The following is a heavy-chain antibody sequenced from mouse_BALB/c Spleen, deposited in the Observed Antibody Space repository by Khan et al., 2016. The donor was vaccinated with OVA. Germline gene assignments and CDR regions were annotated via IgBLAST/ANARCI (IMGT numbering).Heavy chain of an antibody. Sequence: QVQLKESGPGLVQPSQSLSITCTVSGFSLTTYGINWVRQSPGKGLEWLGVIWSGGSTDYNAAFISRLSISKDNSKSQVFFKMNSLRANDTAIYYCARTYFSYGNYGDYYAMDYWGQGTSVTVSS. CDR2: IWSGGST. V-gene: IGHV2-2*02. CDR1: GFSLTTYG. D-gene: IGHD2-1*01. CDR3: ARTYFSYGNYGDYYAMDY. J-gene: IGHJ4*01.